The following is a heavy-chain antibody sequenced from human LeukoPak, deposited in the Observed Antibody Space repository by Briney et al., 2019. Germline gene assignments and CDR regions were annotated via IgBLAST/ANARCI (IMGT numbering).Heavy chain of an antibody. Sequence: PAGGSLRLSCAASEFTFSSYEMNWVRQAPGKGLEWVSYISTSGSTIYYADSVKGRFTISRDNAKNSLYLQMNSLRAEDTAVYYCARLQGSVTAGYSFGLDVWGQGTTVTVSS. CDR2: ISTSGSTI. V-gene: IGHV3-48*03. CDR3: ARLQGSVTAGYSFGLDV. D-gene: IGHD3-10*01. J-gene: IGHJ6*02. CDR1: EFTFSSYE.